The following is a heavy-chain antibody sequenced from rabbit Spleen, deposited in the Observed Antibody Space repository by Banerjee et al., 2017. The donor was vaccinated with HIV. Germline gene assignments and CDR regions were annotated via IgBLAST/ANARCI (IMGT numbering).Heavy chain of an antibody. CDR3: ARGSAAMTMVITGFYFGL. CDR2: IYGGSGGST. V-gene: IGHV1S40*01. J-gene: IGHJ4*01. Sequence: QSLEESGGDLVKPGASLTLTCTASGFSFSNSYYLCWVRQAPGQGLECIACIYGGSGGSTWYASWAKGRFTISKTSSTTVTLQLTSLTAADTATYFCARGSAAMTMVITGFYFGLWGPGTLVTVS. D-gene: IGHD2-1*01. CDR1: GFSFSNSYY.